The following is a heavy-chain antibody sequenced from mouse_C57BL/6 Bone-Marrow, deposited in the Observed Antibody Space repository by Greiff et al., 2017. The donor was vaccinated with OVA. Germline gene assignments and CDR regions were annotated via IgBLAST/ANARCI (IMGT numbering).Heavy chain of an antibody. V-gene: IGHV1-55*01. CDR1: GYTFTSYW. Sequence: QVQLQQSGAELARPGASVKMSCKASGYTFTSYWITWVKQRPGQGLEWIGDIYPGSGSTNYNEKFKSKATLTVDTSSSTAYMQLSSLTSEDSAVYYCANSSGYEFAYWGQGTLVTVSA. CDR3: ANSSGYEFAY. CDR2: IYPGSGST. D-gene: IGHD3-2*02. J-gene: IGHJ3*01.